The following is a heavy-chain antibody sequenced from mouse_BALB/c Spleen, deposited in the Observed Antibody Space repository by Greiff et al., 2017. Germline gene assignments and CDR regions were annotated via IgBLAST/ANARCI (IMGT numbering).Heavy chain of an antibody. V-gene: IGHV3-2*02. CDR3: ARYYGKVSAMDY. J-gene: IGHJ4*01. Sequence: EVQLQQSGPGLVKPSQSLSLTCTVTGYSITSDYAWNWIRQFPGNKLEWMGYISYSGSTSYNPSPKSRISITRDTSKNQFFLQLNSVTTEDTATYYCARYYGKVSAMDYWGQGTSVTVSS. CDR1: GYSITSDYA. D-gene: IGHD2-1*01. CDR2: ISYSGST.